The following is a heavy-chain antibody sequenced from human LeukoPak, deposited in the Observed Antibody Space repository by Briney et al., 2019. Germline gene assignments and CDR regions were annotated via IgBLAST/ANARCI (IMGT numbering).Heavy chain of an antibody. CDR2: ISSSSSTI. CDR1: EFIFSSYS. J-gene: IGHJ4*02. CDR3: ARDFPGPLYDIGVYSY. V-gene: IGHV3-48*01. Sequence: GGSLRLSCAASEFIFSSYSMNWVRQTPGKGLEWVSYISSSSSTIYYADSVKGRFTISRDNAKNSLYLQMNSLRAEDTAVYYCARDFPGPLYDIGVYSYGGKGPRVTVSP. D-gene: IGHD3-22*01.